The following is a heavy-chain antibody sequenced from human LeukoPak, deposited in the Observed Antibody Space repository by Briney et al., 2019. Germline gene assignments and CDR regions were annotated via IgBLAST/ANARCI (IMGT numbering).Heavy chain of an antibody. CDR3: AKDTWYNWNDGDAFDI. V-gene: IGHV3-23*01. J-gene: IGHJ3*02. D-gene: IGHD1-20*01. Sequence: GGSLRPSCAASGFTFSSYAMSWVRQAPGKGLEWVSAISGSGGRTYYADSVKGRFTISSGNSKNTLYLQMNSLRAEDTAVYYCAKDTWYNWNDGDAFDIWGQGTMVTVSS. CDR1: GFTFSSYA. CDR2: ISGSGGRT.